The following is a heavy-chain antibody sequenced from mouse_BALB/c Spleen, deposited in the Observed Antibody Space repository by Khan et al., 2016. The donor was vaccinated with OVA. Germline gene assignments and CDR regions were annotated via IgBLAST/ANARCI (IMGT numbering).Heavy chain of an antibody. V-gene: IGHV2-9*02. J-gene: IGHJ3*01. D-gene: IGHD1-1*01. CDR1: GFSLTNYG. CDR3: ARPYYGRAWFAY. Sequence: VELVESGPGLVAPSQSLSITCTVSGFSLTNYGVHWVRQPPREGLEWLGVIWAGGSTNYNSAIMTRLSISKDNSKSQVCLKMNSLQTNDTAMYYWARPYYGRAWFAYWGQGTLVTVSA. CDR2: IWAGGST.